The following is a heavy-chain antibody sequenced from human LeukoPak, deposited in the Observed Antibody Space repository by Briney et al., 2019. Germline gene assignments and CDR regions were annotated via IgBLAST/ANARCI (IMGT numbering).Heavy chain of an antibody. CDR2: IIPIFGTA. CDR3: ARREQLVLDYYYYGMDV. Sequence: SVKVSCKASGGTFSSYAISWVRQAPGQGLEWMGGIIPIFGTANYAQKFQGRVTITADESTSTAYMELSSLRSEDTAVYYCARREQLVLDYYYYGMDVWGQGTTVTVSS. D-gene: IGHD6-6*01. CDR1: GGTFSSYA. J-gene: IGHJ6*02. V-gene: IGHV1-69*13.